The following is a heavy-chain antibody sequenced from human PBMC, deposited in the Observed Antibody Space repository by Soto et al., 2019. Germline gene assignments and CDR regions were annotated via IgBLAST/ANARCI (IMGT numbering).Heavy chain of an antibody. CDR1: GGTFSSYA. J-gene: IGHJ4*02. V-gene: IGHV1-69*01. D-gene: IGHD3-22*01. CDR3: ARVRDKYDSSGYYLDY. CDR2: IIPIFGTA. Sequence: QVQLVQSGAEVKKPGSSVKVSCKASGGTFSSYAISWVRLAPGQGLEWMGGIIPIFGTANYAQKFQGRVTITADESTSTAYMELSSLRSEDTAVYYCARVRDKYDSSGYYLDYWGQGTLVTVSS.